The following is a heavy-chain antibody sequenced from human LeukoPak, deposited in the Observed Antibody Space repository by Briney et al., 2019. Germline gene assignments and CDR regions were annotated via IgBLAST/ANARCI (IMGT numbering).Heavy chain of an antibody. J-gene: IGHJ4*02. CDR1: GGSISSSSYY. Sequence: SETLSLTCTVSGGSISSSSYYWGWIRQPPGKGREWIGRIYYSGGTCYNPSRKRRVTISVDSSKNQFSLKLSSVTAADTAVYYCASAAHTLGYCSGGSCYSSRPFDYWGQGNLVTVSS. V-gene: IGHV4-39*01. CDR2: IYYSGGT. D-gene: IGHD2-15*01. CDR3: ASAAHTLGYCSGGSCYSSRPFDY.